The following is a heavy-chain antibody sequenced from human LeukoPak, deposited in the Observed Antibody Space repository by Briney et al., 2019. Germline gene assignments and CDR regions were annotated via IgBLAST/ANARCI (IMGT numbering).Heavy chain of an antibody. J-gene: IGHJ4*02. V-gene: IGHV3-33*01. Sequence: GRSLRLSCAPSGFTFSSYGMHWVRQAPGKGLEWVAVIWYDGSNKYYADSVKGRFTISRDNSKNTLYLQMNSLRAEDTAVYYCARGGVVPAAADYWGQGTLVTVSS. CDR1: GFTFSSYG. CDR3: ARGGVVPAAADY. CDR2: IWYDGSNK. D-gene: IGHD2-2*01.